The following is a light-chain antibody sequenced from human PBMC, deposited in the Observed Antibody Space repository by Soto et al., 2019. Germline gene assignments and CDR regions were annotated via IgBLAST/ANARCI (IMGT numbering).Light chain of an antibody. Sequence: DIQLTQSPSSLSASVGDRVTITCQASQDINNYVNWYQQKAGTAPSLLIYDASSLKPGVPSRFSGSGSGTDFTFTISSLQPDDFATYFCQQSDDLPTFGQGTRLDIK. CDR1: QDINNY. J-gene: IGKJ5*01. CDR2: DAS. CDR3: QQSDDLPT. V-gene: IGKV1-33*01.